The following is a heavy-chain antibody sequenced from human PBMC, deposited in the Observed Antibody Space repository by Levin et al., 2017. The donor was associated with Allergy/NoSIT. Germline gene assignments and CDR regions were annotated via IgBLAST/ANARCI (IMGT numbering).Heavy chain of an antibody. J-gene: IGHJ4*02. CDR3: ARSDYYGSGTYYSHYFDY. Sequence: RSQTLSLTCSVSGGSIRSYYWSWIRQSPGGRLEWIGYINYSGSTNYNPSLKSRVTISVDTSKNIFSLNLASVTAADTAVYYCARSDYYGSGTYYSHYFDYWGQGTQVTVSS. CDR2: INYSGST. CDR1: GGSIRSYY. D-gene: IGHD3-10*01. V-gene: IGHV4-59*01.